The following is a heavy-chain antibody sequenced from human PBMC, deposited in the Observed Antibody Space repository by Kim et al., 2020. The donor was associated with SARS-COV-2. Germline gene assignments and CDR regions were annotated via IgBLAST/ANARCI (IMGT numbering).Heavy chain of an antibody. V-gene: IGHV3-30*04. CDR2: ISYDGSNK. J-gene: IGHJ6*01. CDR1: GFTFSSYA. Sequence: GGSLRLSCAASGFTFSSYAMHWVRQAPGKGLEWVAVISYDGSNKYYADSVKGRFTISRDNSKNTLYLQMNSLRAEDTAVYYCARAGARGGYYYYYGMDV. CDR3: ARAGARGGYYYYYGMDV. D-gene: IGHD7-27*01.